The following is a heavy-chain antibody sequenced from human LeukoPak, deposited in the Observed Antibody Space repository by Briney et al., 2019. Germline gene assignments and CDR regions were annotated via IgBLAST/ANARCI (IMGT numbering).Heavy chain of an antibody. D-gene: IGHD6-19*01. V-gene: IGHV5-51*01. Sequence: PGESLKISCKGSGYSFTSYWIGWVRQMPGKGLEWMGIIYPGDSDTRYSPSFQGQVTISADKSISSAYLQWSSLKPSDTAMYYCARMRGSVWNGLDYWGQGTLVTVSS. J-gene: IGHJ4*02. CDR1: GYSFTSYW. CDR2: IYPGDSDT. CDR3: ARMRGSVWNGLDY.